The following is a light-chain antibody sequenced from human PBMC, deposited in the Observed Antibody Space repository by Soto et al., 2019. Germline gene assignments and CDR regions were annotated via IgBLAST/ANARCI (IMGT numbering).Light chain of an antibody. Sequence: DIRMTQSPSSLSASVGDRVTITCRANQSIDTHLNWYQQHPGKAPNALIYEASNLQSGVPSRFSGSGSGTDFTLTISGLQPDDSATYYCHQTYSPPDTFGQGTKVEIK. CDR3: HQTYSPPDT. J-gene: IGKJ1*01. CDR1: QSIDTH. CDR2: EAS. V-gene: IGKV1-39*01.